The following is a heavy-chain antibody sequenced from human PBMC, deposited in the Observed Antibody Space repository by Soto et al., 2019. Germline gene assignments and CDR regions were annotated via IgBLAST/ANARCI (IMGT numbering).Heavy chain of an antibody. CDR3: AREKTPMSPHYFYYGMDV. CDR2: VYSGGGT. V-gene: IGHV4-59*01. Sequence: XXTLSLTFTVSGVSLRGYSWRWIRQSPGKGLEWIGYVYSGGGTNYSPSFMGRVTISVDTTDNQFSLKLNSVTAADTDVYYCAREKTPMSPHYFYYGMDVWGQGTTVTVSS. J-gene: IGHJ6*02. D-gene: IGHD3-9*01. CDR1: GVSLRGYS.